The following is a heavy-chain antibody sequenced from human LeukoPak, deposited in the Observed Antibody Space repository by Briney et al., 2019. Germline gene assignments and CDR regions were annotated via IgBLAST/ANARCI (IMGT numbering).Heavy chain of an antibody. CDR3: ARRRGDYHPFFDF. D-gene: IGHD4-17*01. V-gene: IGHV4-39*01. CDR1: GVSISSGSYY. CDR2: IYYSGIT. J-gene: IGHJ4*02. Sequence: SETLPLTCTVSGVSISSGSYYWDWIRQPPGQGLEWIGTIYYSGITYYNPSLKSRVTISVDTSKNQFSLKLSSVTAADTAVYYCARRRGDYHPFFDFWGKGTLVTVSS.